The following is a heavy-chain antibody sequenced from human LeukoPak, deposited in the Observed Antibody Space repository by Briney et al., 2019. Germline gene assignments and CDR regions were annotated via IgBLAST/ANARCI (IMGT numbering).Heavy chain of an antibody. CDR1: GGSISSSSYY. Sequence: SETLSLTCTVSGGSISSSSYYWGWIRQPPGKGLEWIGSIYYSGSTYYNPSLKSRVTISVDTSKNQFSLKLSSVTAADTAVYCCARDLHSGWLRSEFLSDYWGQGTLVTVSS. D-gene: IGHD6-19*01. CDR2: IYYSGST. J-gene: IGHJ4*02. CDR3: ARDLHSGWLRSEFLSDY. V-gene: IGHV4-39*07.